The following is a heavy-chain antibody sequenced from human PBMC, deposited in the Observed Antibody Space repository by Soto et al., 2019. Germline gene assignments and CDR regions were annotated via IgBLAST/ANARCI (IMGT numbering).Heavy chain of an antibody. CDR2: IYSGGST. CDR1: GFTVSSNY. D-gene: IGHD3-10*01. Sequence: PGGSLRLSCAASGFTVSSNYMSWVRQAPGKGLEWVSVIYSGGSTYYADSVKGRFTISRDNSKNTLYLQMNSLRADDTAVYYCARILWFKYFDYWGQGTLVTVSS. J-gene: IGHJ4*02. CDR3: ARILWFKYFDY. V-gene: IGHV3-66*01.